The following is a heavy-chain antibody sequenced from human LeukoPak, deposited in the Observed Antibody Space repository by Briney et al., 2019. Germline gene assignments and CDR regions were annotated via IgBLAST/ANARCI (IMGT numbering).Heavy chain of an antibody. D-gene: IGHD1-1*01. V-gene: IGHV1-18*01. CDR1: GYTLTRYG. Sequence: AASVKVSCKASGYTLTRYGISWVRQAPGQGLEWMGWLSAYNGNPNYAQKLQDRVTMTTDTSTSAAYMELRSLRSDDTAVYYCARVDNNEYFDYWGQGTLVTVSS. CDR3: ARVDNNEYFDY. CDR2: LSAYNGNP. J-gene: IGHJ4*02.